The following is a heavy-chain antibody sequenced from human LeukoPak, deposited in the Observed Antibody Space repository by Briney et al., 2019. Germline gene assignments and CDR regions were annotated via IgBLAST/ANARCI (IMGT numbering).Heavy chain of an antibody. CDR3: ARDSSMLRGPMVIYYFDF. V-gene: IGHV3-23*01. Sequence: PGGSLRLSCAASGFTFSSFAMNWVRQAPGKGLEWVSIISGSGDTTHYTDSVKGRFTVSRDNSKNTLYLQMNSLRAEDTAVYYCARDSSMLRGPMVIYYFDFWGQGTLVTVSS. CDR2: ISGSGDTT. CDR1: GFTFSSFA. D-gene: IGHD3-10*01. J-gene: IGHJ4*02.